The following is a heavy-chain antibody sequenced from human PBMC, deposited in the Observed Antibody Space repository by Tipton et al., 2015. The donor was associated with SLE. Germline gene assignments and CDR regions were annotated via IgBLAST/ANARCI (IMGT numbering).Heavy chain of an antibody. D-gene: IGHD3-10*01. V-gene: IGHV4-61*09. CDR3: ASDRRGWYFDL. J-gene: IGHJ2*01. CDR1: GGSISSGSYY. Sequence: LRLSCTVSGGSISSGSYYWSWIRQPAGKGLEWIGEIHQSGSTNSNPSLKSRVTISVDKSKNQFSLKLSSVTAADTAVYYCASDRRGWYFDLWGRGTLVTVSS. CDR2: IHQSGST.